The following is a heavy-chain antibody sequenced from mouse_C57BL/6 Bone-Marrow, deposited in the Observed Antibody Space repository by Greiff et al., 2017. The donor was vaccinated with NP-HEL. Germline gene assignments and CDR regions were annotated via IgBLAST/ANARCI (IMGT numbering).Heavy chain of an antibody. CDR1: GYTFTDYY. V-gene: IGHV1-26*01. Sequence: EVQLQQSGPELVKPGASVKISCKASGYTFTDYYMNWVKQSHGKSLEWIGDINPNNGGTSYNQKFKGKATLTVDESSSTAYMELRSLTSEDSAVYYCARGIAYYSNYAYFDYWGQGTTLTVSS. CDR2: INPNNGGT. D-gene: IGHD2-5*01. J-gene: IGHJ2*01. CDR3: ARGIAYYSNYAYFDY.